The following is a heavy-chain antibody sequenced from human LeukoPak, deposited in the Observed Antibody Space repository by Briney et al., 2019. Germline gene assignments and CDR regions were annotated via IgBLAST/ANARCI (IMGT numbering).Heavy chain of an antibody. CDR2: IYYSGST. CDR3: ARRNSSGWSGDAFDI. D-gene: IGHD6-19*01. V-gene: IGHV4-59*08. J-gene: IGHJ3*02. Sequence: TSETLSLTCTVSGGSISSYYWSWIRQPPGKGLEWIGYIYYSGSTNYNPSLKSRVTISVDTSKNQFSLKLSSVTAADTAVYYCARRNSSGWSGDAFDIWGQGTMVTVSS. CDR1: GGSISSYY.